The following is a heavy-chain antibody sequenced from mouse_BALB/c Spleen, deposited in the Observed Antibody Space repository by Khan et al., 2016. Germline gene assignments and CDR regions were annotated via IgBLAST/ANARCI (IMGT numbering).Heavy chain of an antibody. D-gene: IGHD1-2*01. CDR1: GYSITSGYG. V-gene: IGHV3-2*02. CDR2: ISYSGST. J-gene: IGHJ2*01. CDR3: ARTARIKY. Sequence: EVQLQESGPGLVKPSQSLSLTCTVTGYSITSGYGWNWIRQFPGNKLELMGYISYSGSTNYNPYLKSRISITRDTSKNQFFLQLNSVTTEDTATYYCARTARIKYWGQGTTLTVSS.